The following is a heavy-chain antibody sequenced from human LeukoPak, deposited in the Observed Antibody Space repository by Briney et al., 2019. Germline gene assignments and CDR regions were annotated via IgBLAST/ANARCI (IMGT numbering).Heavy chain of an antibody. CDR2: ISHRDSTT. CDR3: ARDSSVYCSGGSCSDAFDI. D-gene: IGHD2-15*01. Sequence: SSYYWVWVRQPPGKGLEWVSYISHRDSTTSYSESVRGRFTISRDNAKNSLYLQMNSLRAEDTAVYYCARDSSVYCSGGSCSDAFDIWGQGTMVTVSS. CDR1: SSYY. V-gene: IGHV3-48*03. J-gene: IGHJ3*02.